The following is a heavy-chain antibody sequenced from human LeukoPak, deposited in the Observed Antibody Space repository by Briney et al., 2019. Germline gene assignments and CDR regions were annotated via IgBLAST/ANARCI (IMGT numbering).Heavy chain of an antibody. CDR1: GFTFSSYW. J-gene: IGHJ4*02. D-gene: IGHD4-17*01. Sequence: GGSLRLSCAASGFTFSSYWMHWVRHAPGKGLVWVSRINSDGSSTSYADSVKGRFTISRDNAKNTLYLQMNSLRAEDTAVYYCARDPHDYGDGYFDYWGQGTLVTVSS. CDR2: INSDGSST. V-gene: IGHV3-74*01. CDR3: ARDPHDYGDGYFDY.